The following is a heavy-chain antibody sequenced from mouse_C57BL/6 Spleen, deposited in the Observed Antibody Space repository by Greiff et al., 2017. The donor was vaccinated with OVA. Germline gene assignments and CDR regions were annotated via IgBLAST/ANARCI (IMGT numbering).Heavy chain of an antibody. CDR1: GFTFSDYG. D-gene: IGHD2-2*01. V-gene: IGHV5-17*01. J-gene: IGHJ3*01. CDR3: ARGGYDLWFAY. CDR2: ISSGSSTI. Sequence: EVQLMESGGGLVKPGGSLKLSCAASGFTFSDYGMHWVRQAPEKGLEWVAYISSGSSTIYYADTVKGRFTISRDNAKNTLFLQMTSLRSEDTAMYYCARGGYDLWFAYWGQGTLVTVSA.